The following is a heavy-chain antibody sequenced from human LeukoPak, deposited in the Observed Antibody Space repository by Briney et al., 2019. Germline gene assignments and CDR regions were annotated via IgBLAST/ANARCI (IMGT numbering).Heavy chain of an antibody. D-gene: IGHD3-22*01. Sequence: PSETLSLTCTVSGGSISSHYWSWIRQPPGKGLEWIGYIYYSGSTNYNPSLKSRVTISVDTSKNQFSLKLSSVTAADTAVYYCAGGDYYYDSSGYSLEYFQHWGQGTLVTVSS. CDR2: IYYSGST. V-gene: IGHV4-59*11. CDR3: AGGDYYYDSSGYSLEYFQH. J-gene: IGHJ1*01. CDR1: GGSISSHY.